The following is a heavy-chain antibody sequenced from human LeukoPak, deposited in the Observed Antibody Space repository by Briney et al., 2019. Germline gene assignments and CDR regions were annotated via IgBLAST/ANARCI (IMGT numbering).Heavy chain of an antibody. J-gene: IGHJ5*02. D-gene: IGHD2-2*02. V-gene: IGHV1-69*05. Sequence: SVKVSCKASGGTFSSYAISWVRQAPGQGLEWMGRIIPIFGTANYAQKFQGRVTITTDESTSTAYMELSRLRSDDTAVYYCASDGPYCSSTSCYNHWGQGTLVTVSS. CDR1: GGTFSSYA. CDR2: IIPIFGTA. CDR3: ASDGPYCSSTSCYNH.